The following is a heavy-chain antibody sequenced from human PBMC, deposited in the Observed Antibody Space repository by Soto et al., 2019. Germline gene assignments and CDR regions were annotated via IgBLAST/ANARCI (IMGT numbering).Heavy chain of an antibody. CDR3: ARDRWFGDNPRFDP. Sequence: SETLSLTCTVSGGSISSGVYYWSWIRQHPGKGLEWIGYIYYSGSTYYNPSLKSRVTISVDTSKNQFSLKLSSVTAADTAVYYCARDRWFGDNPRFDPWGQGTLVTVSS. CDR1: GGSISSGVYY. D-gene: IGHD3-10*01. CDR2: IYYSGST. J-gene: IGHJ5*02. V-gene: IGHV4-31*03.